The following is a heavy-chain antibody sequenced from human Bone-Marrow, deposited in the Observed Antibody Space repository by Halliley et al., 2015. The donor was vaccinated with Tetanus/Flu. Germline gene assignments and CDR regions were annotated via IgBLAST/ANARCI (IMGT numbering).Heavy chain of an antibody. D-gene: IGHD3-22*01. J-gene: IGHJ3*01. V-gene: IGHV3-23*01. CDR1: GFTFNNYA. Sequence: SLRLSCAASGFTFNNYAMSWVRQPPGKGLQWVSGISSVSDTTAYADSVKGRFTISRDNAKNILYLQMNSLRVEDTAAYFCAKDRMRVDDSNTYYSWNDAFDVWGQGTMVTVSS. CDR3: AKDRMRVDDSNTYYSWNDAFDV. CDR2: ISSVSDTT.